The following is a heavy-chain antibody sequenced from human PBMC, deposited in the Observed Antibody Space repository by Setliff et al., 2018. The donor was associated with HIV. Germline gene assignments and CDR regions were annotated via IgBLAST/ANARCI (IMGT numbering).Heavy chain of an antibody. V-gene: IGHV3-7*03. J-gene: IGHJ6*03. Sequence: GESLKISCAASGFTFSSCWVTWVRQGPGKGLEWVANIKQDGSEKYYVDSVKGRFTISRDNGKNSLYLQMNSLRAEDTAVYYCASSGYNYGGYYMDVWGKGTTVTVSS. D-gene: IGHD5-18*01. CDR2: IKQDGSEK. CDR1: GFTFSSCW. CDR3: ASSGYNYGGYYMDV.